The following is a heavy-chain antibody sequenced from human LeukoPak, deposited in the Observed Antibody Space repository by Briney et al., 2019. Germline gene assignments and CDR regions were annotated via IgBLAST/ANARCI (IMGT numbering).Heavy chain of an antibody. CDR1: GFTFSSYS. V-gene: IGHV3-48*01. CDR3: ARGIGSSGWQYYYYMDV. Sequence: PGGSLRLSCAASGFTFSSYSMNWVRQAPGKGLEWVSYISSSSSTIYYADSVKGRFTISRDNAKNSLYLQMNSLRAEDTAVYYCARGIGSSGWQYYYYMDVWGKGTTVTISS. CDR2: ISSSSSTI. J-gene: IGHJ6*03. D-gene: IGHD6-19*01.